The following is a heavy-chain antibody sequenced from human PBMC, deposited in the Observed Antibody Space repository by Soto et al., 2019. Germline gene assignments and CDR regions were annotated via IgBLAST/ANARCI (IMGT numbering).Heavy chain of an antibody. J-gene: IGHJ4*02. CDR1: GGSISSGDYY. Sequence: QVQLQESGPGLVKPSQTLSLTCTVSGGSISSGDYYWSWIRQHPGKGLEWIGNIYYSGSTYYNPSLKSRVTISVHTSKNQFSLKLSSVTAADTAVYYCARGPYGDYVDFDYWGQGTLVTVSS. CDR3: ARGPYGDYVDFDY. CDR2: IYYSGST. V-gene: IGHV4-31*03. D-gene: IGHD4-17*01.